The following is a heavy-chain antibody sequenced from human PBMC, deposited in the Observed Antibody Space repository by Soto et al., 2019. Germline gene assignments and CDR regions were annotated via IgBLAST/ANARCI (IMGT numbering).Heavy chain of an antibody. V-gene: IGHV4-39*07. CDR2: IHYSGSA. J-gene: IGHJ4*02. CDR1: GGSISSSNYY. CDR3: VRGSSPGPQKV. Sequence: SETLSLTCTVSGGSISSSNYYWGWISQPPGKGLEWIGSIHYSGSAHYNPSLKSRVTISIDTSKNQFSLRLSSVTAADTAIYYCVRGSSPGPQKVWGQGTLVTVSS.